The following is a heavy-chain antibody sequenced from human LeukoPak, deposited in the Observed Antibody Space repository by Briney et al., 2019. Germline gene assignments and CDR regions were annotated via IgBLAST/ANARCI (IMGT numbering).Heavy chain of an antibody. CDR3: ARAREVLRFLGV. V-gene: IGHV4-38-2*02. CDR2: INHSGST. CDR1: GYSISSGYY. Sequence: PSGTLSLTCTVSGYSISSGYYWGWIRQPPGKGLEWIGEINHSGSTNYNPSLKSRVTISVDTSKNQFSLKLSSVTAADTAVYYRARAREVLRFLGVWGKGTTVTVSS. J-gene: IGHJ6*04. D-gene: IGHD3-3*01.